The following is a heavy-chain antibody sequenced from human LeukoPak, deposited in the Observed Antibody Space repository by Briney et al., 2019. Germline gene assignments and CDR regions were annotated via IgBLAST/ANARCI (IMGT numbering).Heavy chain of an antibody. Sequence: SGGSLRLSCVASGFTFSNYWMSWVRRAPGKGLEWVANIKQDGSETYYVDSVRGRFTISRDNAKKSLYLQMNSLRAEDTAVYYCARDFWSAYRVDYFDYWGKGTLVTVSS. CDR3: ARDFWSAYRVDYFDY. CDR2: IKQDGSET. D-gene: IGHD3-3*01. J-gene: IGHJ4*02. CDR1: GFTFSNYW. V-gene: IGHV3-7*01.